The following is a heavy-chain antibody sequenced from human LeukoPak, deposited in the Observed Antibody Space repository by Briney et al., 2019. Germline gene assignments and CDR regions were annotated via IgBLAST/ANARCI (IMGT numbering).Heavy chain of an antibody. V-gene: IGHV3-21*01. CDR1: GFTFSSYS. CDR3: VKVAKYYYGSETYYFFEQ. D-gene: IGHD3-10*01. CDR2: ISSSSSYI. Sequence: GGSLRLSCAASGFTFSSYSMNWVRQAPGKGLEWASSISSSSSYIYYADSVKGRFTISRDNAKNSLHLQMNSLRVEDTAIYYCVKVAKYYYGSETYYFFEQWGQGTPVTASS. J-gene: IGHJ4*02.